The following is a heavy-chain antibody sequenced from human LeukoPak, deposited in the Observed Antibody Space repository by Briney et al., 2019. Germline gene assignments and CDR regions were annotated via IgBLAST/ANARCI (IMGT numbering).Heavy chain of an antibody. J-gene: IGHJ4*02. Sequence: GGSLRLSCAASGFTFDDYAMHWVRQAPGKGLEWVSLISWDGGSTYYADSVKGRFTISRDNSKNSLYLQMNSLRAEDTALYYCAKGKGSELDSSSSLDYWGQGTLVTVSS. CDR2: ISWDGGST. V-gene: IGHV3-43D*03. CDR1: GFTFDDYA. D-gene: IGHD6-6*01. CDR3: AKGKGSELDSSSSLDY.